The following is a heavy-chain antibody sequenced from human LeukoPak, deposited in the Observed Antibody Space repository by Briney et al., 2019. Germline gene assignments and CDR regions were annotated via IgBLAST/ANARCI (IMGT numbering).Heavy chain of an antibody. J-gene: IGHJ6*02. CDR2: IYYSGTT. CDR1: GGSISTYY. V-gene: IGHV4-59*12. CDR3: AICSSTSCDPNYYYGMDV. D-gene: IGHD2-2*01. Sequence: SETLSLTCTVSGGSISTYYWNWIRQPPGKGLEWIGNIYYSGTTNCNPSLKSRVSISLDTSKNQFSLKLSSVTAADTAVYYCAICSSTSCDPNYYYGMDVWGQGTTVTVSS.